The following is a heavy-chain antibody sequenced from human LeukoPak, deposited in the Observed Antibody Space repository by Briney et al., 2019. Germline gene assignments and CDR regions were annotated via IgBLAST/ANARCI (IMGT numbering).Heavy chain of an antibody. CDR3: AREVEYYDSSGYRPHAFDI. Sequence: SETLSLTCTVSGGSIISSNHYWGWTRQPPGKGLEWFGSISYSGGTAYNPSLRSRVTISVDTSKNQFSLKVNSVTAADTAVYYCAREVEYYDSSGYRPHAFDIWGQGTLVIVSS. CDR2: ISYSGGT. D-gene: IGHD3-22*01. CDR1: GGSIISSNHY. V-gene: IGHV4-39*02. J-gene: IGHJ3*02.